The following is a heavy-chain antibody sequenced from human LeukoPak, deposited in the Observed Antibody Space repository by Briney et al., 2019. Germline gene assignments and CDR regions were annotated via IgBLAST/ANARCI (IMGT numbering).Heavy chain of an antibody. V-gene: IGHV4-38-2*02. CDR1: GYSISSGYY. J-gene: IGHJ4*02. CDR3: ARGIRYFDWLSQYYFDY. Sequence: SSETLSLTCTVSGYSISSGYYWGWIRQPPGKGLEWIGSIYHSGSTYYNPSLKSRVTISVDTSKNQFSLKLSSVTAADTAVYYCARGIRYFDWLSQYYFDYWGQGTLVTVSS. D-gene: IGHD3-9*01. CDR2: IYHSGST.